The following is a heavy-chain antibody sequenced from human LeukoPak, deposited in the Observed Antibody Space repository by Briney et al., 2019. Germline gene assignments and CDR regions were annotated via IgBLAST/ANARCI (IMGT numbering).Heavy chain of an antibody. J-gene: IGHJ6*02. V-gene: IGHV4-59*01. CDR1: GGSISSYY. D-gene: IGHD5-18*01. CDR2: IYYSGST. Sequence: SETLPLTCTVSGGSISSYYWSWIRQPPGKGLVWIGYIYYSGSTNYNPSLKSRVTISVDTSKNQFSLKLSSVTAADTAVYYCARLNSYGPNYYYGMDVWGQGTTVTVSS. CDR3: ARLNSYGPNYYYGMDV.